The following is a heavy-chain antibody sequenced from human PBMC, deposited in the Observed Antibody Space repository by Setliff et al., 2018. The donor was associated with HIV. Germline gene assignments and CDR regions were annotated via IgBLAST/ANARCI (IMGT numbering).Heavy chain of an antibody. D-gene: IGHD6-19*01. CDR3: ARGVRDNSGWSSYYFDY. V-gene: IGHV4-39*07. J-gene: IGHJ4*02. Sequence: TLSLTCTVSGGSISSGDYYWSWIRQPPGKGLEWIGEVTHSGRTNYNPSLESRVTTSVDTSKKQFSLRLTSVTAADTAVYYCARGVRDNSGWSSYYFDYWGQGTLVTVSS. CDR2: VTHSGRT. CDR1: GGSISSGDYY.